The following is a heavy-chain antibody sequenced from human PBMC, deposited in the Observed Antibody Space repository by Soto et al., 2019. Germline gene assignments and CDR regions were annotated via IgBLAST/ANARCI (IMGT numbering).Heavy chain of an antibody. J-gene: IGHJ5*02. CDR1: GGSFSGYY. Sequence: QVQLQQWGAGLLKPSETLSLTCAVYGGSFSGYYWSWIRQPPGKGLEWIGEINHSGSTNYNPSLKSRVTIAVDTSKNQFSLKLSFVTAADTAVYYCARGAMVRGDLDHWGQGTRVTVSS. V-gene: IGHV4-34*01. CDR3: ARGAMVRGDLDH. CDR2: INHSGST. D-gene: IGHD3-10*01.